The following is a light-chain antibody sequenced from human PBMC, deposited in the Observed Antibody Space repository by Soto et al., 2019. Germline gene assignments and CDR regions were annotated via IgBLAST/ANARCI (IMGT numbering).Light chain of an antibody. CDR2: EVS. CDR3: CSYAGSSTFYV. CDR1: SSDVGSYNL. V-gene: IGLV2-23*02. Sequence: QSALTQPASVSGSPGQSITISCTGTSSDVGSYNLVSWYQQHPGKAPKLMIYEVSKRPSGVSNRFSGSKSGNTASLTISGLQGEDEADYYCCSYAGSSTFYVFGTGTKVTVL. J-gene: IGLJ1*01.